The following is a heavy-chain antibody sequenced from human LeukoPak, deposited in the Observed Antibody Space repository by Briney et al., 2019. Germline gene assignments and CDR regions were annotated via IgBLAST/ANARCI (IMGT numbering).Heavy chain of an antibody. CDR2: ISGSGGST. V-gene: IGHV3-23*01. D-gene: IGHD6-6*01. CDR1: GFTFSSYA. CDR3: AKGVVASIAARHPSLAFDY. Sequence: GGSLRLSCAASGFTFSSYAMSWVRQAPGKGLEWVSAISGSGGSTYYADSVKGRFTISRDNSKNTLYLQMNSLRAEDTAVYYCAKGVVASIAARHPSLAFDYWGQGTLVTVSS. J-gene: IGHJ4*02.